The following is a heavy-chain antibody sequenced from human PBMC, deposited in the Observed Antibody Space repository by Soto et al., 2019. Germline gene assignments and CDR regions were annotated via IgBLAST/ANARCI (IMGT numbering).Heavy chain of an antibody. CDR2: IKSKTDGGTT. CDR1: GFTFSNAW. D-gene: IGHD2-2*01. Sequence: PGGSLRLSCAASGFTFSNAWINWVRQAPGKGLEWVGRIKSKTDGGTTDFAAPVKGRFAISRDSAKNTLYLQMNSLRAEDTAVYYCARDMCSSPSCPFDYWGQGTLVTVSS. V-gene: IGHV3-15*07. J-gene: IGHJ4*02. CDR3: ARDMCSSPSCPFDY.